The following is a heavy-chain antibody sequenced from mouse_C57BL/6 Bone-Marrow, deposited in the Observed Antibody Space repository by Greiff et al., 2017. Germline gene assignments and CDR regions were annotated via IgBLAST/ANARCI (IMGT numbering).Heavy chain of an antibody. CDR1: GYTFTSYW. D-gene: IGHD2-5*01. CDR2: IDPSDSYT. CDR3: ATSAYYSSLYALDY. V-gene: IGHV1-69*01. J-gene: IGHJ4*01. Sequence: QVQLQQPGAELVMPGASVKLSCKASGYTFTSYWMHWVKQRPGQGLEWIGEIDPSDSYTNYNQQVKGQSTLTVDKSSSTAYMQLSSLTSEDTAVYYCATSAYYSSLYALDYWGQGTSVTVSS.